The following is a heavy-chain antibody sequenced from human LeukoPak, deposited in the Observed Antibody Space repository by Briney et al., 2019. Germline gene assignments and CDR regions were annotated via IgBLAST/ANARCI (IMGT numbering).Heavy chain of an antibody. V-gene: IGHV3-30*04. CDR2: MSYDGRNK. CDR1: GFTFSNYA. Sequence: GSMRLSCAASGFTFSNYAMHWVSQAPGKGLEWVAVMSYDGRNKYYADSVKGRFTISRDNSKNTLDLHMNSLRTEDTALYYCARDCGSFDYGGRETVVTVSS. J-gene: IGHJ4*02. D-gene: IGHD2-21*01. CDR3: ARDCGSFDY.